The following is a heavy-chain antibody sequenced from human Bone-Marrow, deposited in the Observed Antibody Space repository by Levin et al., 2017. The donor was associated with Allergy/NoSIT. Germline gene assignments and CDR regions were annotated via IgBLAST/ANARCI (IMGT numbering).Heavy chain of an antibody. D-gene: IGHD4-23*01. J-gene: IGHJ6*02. Sequence: GESLKISCAASGFTFSSYDMQWVRQATGKGLEWVSAIGTAGDTYYPGSVKGRFTISRDNSKNTLYLQMNSLRAEDTAVYYCAVSPRTQYYYYGMDVWGQGTTVTVSS. CDR3: AVSPRTQYYYYGMDV. CDR2: IGTAGDT. CDR1: GFTFSSYD. V-gene: IGHV3-13*01.